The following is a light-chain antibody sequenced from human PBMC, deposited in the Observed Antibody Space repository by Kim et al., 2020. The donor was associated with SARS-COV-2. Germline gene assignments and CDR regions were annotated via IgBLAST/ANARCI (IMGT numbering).Light chain of an antibody. J-gene: IGKJ1*01. CDR3: QQYGSSRT. CDR2: GAS. CDR1: QSVSSSY. V-gene: IGKV3-20*01. Sequence: EIVLTQSPGTLSLSPGERATLSCRASQSVSSSYLAWYQQKPGQAPRLLIYGASSRATGIPDRFSGSGSGTDFTLTISRLEPEDFVVYYCQQYGSSRTFGQGTKVDIK.